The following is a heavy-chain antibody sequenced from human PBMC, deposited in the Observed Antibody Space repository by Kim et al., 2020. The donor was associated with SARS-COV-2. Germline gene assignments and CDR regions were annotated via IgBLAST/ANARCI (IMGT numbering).Heavy chain of an antibody. Sequence: TDPEESVKGRFTPSRDNAKNTLYLPMNSLRVDDTAVYYCARGPLIYFDYWGQGTLVTVSS. D-gene: IGHD2-8*01. CDR2: T. CDR3: ARGPLIYFDY. J-gene: IGHJ4*02. V-gene: IGHV3-23*01.